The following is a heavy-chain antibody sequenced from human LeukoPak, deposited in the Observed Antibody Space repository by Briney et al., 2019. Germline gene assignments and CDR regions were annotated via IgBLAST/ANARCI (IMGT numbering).Heavy chain of an antibody. V-gene: IGHV4-61*02. CDR2: IYTSGST. CDR1: GGSISSGSYY. CDR3: ARGDLHQGWFDP. Sequence: PSETLSLTCTVSGGSISSGSYYWSWIRQPAGKGLEWIGRIYTSGSTNYNPSLKSRVTISVDRSKNQFSLKLSSVTAADTAVYYCARGDLHQGWFDPWGQGTLVTVSS. J-gene: IGHJ5*02. D-gene: IGHD4-11*01.